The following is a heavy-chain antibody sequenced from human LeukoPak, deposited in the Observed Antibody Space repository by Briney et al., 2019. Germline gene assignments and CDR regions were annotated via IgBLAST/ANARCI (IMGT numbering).Heavy chain of an antibody. V-gene: IGHV4-59*01. D-gene: IGHD1-20*01. Sequence: SETLSLTCTVSGGSIRSYYWSWIRQPPGKGLEWIGYIHYTGSTNYNPSLKSRVTISIDTAKNQFSLRLRSVTAADTAVYYRATLTGTTYPYYFDFWGQATLVTVSS. J-gene: IGHJ4*02. CDR1: GGSIRSYY. CDR3: ATLTGTTYPYYFDF. CDR2: IHYTGST.